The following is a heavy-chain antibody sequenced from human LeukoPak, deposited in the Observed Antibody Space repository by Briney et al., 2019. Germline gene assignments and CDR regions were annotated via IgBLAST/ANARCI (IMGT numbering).Heavy chain of an antibody. CDR2: INHSGST. J-gene: IGHJ4*02. CDR1: GGSIISSTYY. D-gene: IGHD3-9*01. Sequence: SETLSLTCTVPGGSIISSTYYWGWIRQPPGKGLEWIGEINHSGSTNYNPSLKSRVTISVDTSKNQFSLKLSSVTAADTAVYYCARVEVLRYFDWLFDYWGQGTLVTVSS. CDR3: ARVEVLRYFDWLFDY. V-gene: IGHV4-39*07.